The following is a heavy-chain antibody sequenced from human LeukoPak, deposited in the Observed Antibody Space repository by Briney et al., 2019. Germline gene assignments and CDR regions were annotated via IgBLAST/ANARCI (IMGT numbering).Heavy chain of an antibody. CDR3: ARDREGDILTGYYAY. CDR2: IIPIFGTA. D-gene: IGHD3-9*01. J-gene: IGHJ4*02. CDR1: GGTFSSYA. Sequence: GASVKVSCKASGGTFSSYAISWVRQAPGQGLEWMGGIIPIFGTANYAQKFQGRVTITADESTSTAYMELSSLRSGDTAVYYCARDREGDILTGYYAYWGQGTLVTVSS. V-gene: IGHV1-69*13.